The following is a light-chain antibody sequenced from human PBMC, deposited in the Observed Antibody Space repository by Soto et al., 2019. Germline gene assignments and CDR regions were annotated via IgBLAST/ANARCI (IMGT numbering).Light chain of an antibody. V-gene: IGKV1-39*01. CDR2: DAS. CDR1: QSISSY. J-gene: IGKJ2*02. Sequence: QMTQSPSSLSASVGDRVTITCRASQSISSYLIWHQQKPGRAPKVLINDASCLHSGVPSRFSGSGSGTDFTLTISSLQPDDFATYCCQQKDIFPRTFGQGTKLEIK. CDR3: QQKDIFPRT.